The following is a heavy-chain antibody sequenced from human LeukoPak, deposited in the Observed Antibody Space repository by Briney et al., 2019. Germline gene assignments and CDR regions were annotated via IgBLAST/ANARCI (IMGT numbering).Heavy chain of an antibody. CDR3: ARQELQDAFDI. CDR2: IIPIFGTA. CDR1: GYTFTSYG. J-gene: IGHJ3*02. Sequence: ASVKVSCKASGYTFTSYGISWVRQAPGQGLEWMGGIIPIFGTANYAQEFQGRVTITADESTSTAYMELSSLRSEDTAVYHCARQELQDAFDIWGQGTMVTVSS. V-gene: IGHV1-69*13. D-gene: IGHD1-26*01.